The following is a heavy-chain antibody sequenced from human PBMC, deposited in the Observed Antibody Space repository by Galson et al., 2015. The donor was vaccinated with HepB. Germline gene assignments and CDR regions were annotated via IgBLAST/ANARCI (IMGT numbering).Heavy chain of an antibody. CDR3: ARYGYTYGDFDC. CDR1: GFTFSSYG. D-gene: IGHD5-18*01. J-gene: IGHJ4*02. Sequence: SLRLSCAASGFTFSSYGMHWVRQAPGKGLEWVAVIWYDGSNKYYADSVKGRFTISRDSSKNTLYLQMNSLRAEDTAIYYCARYGYTYGDFDCWGQGTLVTVSS. V-gene: IGHV3-33*01. CDR2: IWYDGSNK.